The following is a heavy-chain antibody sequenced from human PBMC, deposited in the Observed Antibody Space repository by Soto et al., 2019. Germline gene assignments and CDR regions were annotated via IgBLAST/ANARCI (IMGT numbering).Heavy chain of an antibody. J-gene: IGHJ5*02. Sequence: PSEPLSLTCSVSCGSVSIESYYWIWIRQTPGKGLEWIGNVENSGSTKYNTSLKSRVTISVDTSKNQFSLKLSSVTGADTAVYYCARERGDSHWIDPWGQGTLVTVSS. CDR3: ARERGDSHWIDP. CDR2: VENSGST. D-gene: IGHD2-21*01. CDR1: CGSVSIESYY. V-gene: IGHV4-61*01.